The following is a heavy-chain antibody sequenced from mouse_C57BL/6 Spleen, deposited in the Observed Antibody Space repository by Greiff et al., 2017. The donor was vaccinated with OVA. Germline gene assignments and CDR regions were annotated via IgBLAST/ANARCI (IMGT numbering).Heavy chain of an antibody. D-gene: IGHD2-5*01. CDR2: IDPSDSET. CDR1: GYTFTSYW. J-gene: IGHJ3*01. CDR3: APGYSNYRFAY. V-gene: IGHV1-52*01. Sequence: QVQLQQPGAELVRPGSSVKLSCKASGYTFTSYWMHWVKQRPIQGLEWIGNIDPSDSETHYNQKFKDKATLTVDKSSSTAYMQLSSLTSEDSAIYYCAPGYSNYRFAYWGQGTLVTVSA.